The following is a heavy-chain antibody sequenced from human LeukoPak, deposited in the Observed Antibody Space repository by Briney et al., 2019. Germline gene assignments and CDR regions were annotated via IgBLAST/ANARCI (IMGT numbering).Heavy chain of an antibody. CDR1: GFIFSSYS. Sequence: GGSLRLSYAASGFIFSSYSMSWVRQAPEKGLEFVSGIYENGGTTYYADSVKGRFTISRDNSKNTLYLQMNSLRAEDTAVYYCARELLSSGWYCGMDVWGQGTTVTVSS. CDR2: IYENGGTT. V-gene: IGHV3-23*01. D-gene: IGHD6-19*01. J-gene: IGHJ6*02. CDR3: ARELLSSGWYCGMDV.